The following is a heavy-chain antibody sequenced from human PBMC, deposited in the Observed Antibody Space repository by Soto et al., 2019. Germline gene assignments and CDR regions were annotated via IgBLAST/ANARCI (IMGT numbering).Heavy chain of an antibody. D-gene: IGHD2-8*02. J-gene: IGHJ4*02. CDR3: ARDKITGLFDY. Sequence: QVQLQQWGAGLLKPSETLSLTCAVYGGSFSGYDWTWIRQPPGTGLEWIGEIHHSGSTNYNPSLNSRVTISVDTAKNQSSLKLTSVTAADTAVYYCARDKITGLFDYWGQGPLVTVSS. CDR1: GGSFSGYD. CDR2: IHHSGST. V-gene: IGHV4-34*01.